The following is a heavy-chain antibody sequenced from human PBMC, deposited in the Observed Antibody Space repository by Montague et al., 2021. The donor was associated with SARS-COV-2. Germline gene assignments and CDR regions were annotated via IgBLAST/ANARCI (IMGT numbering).Heavy chain of an antibody. V-gene: IGHV3-48*03. J-gene: IGHJ6*03. D-gene: IGHD3-3*01. Sequence: SLRLSCAASGFTFSSYEMNWVRQAPGKGLEWVSYISSSGSTIYYXXSLKGRFTISRDNAKNSLYLQMNSLRAEDTAAYYCARVVGPSITIFGVVNYYYYMDVWGKGTTVTVSS. CDR1: GFTFSSYE. CDR3: ARVVGPSITIFGVVNYYYYMDV. CDR2: ISSSGSTI.